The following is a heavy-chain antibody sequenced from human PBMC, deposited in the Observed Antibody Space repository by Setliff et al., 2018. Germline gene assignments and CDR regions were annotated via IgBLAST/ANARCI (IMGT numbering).Heavy chain of an antibody. J-gene: IGHJ4*02. CDR1: GGSISSYY. Sequence: SSETLSLTCTVSGGSISSYYWSWIRQPAGKGLEWIGHIYIGGSANYNPSLKSRGTISMDTSKNQFSLKVSSVTAADTAVYYCARSFSRREKFLLDYWGQGALVTVS. CDR2: IYIGGSA. CDR3: ARSFSRREKFLLDY. V-gene: IGHV4-4*07.